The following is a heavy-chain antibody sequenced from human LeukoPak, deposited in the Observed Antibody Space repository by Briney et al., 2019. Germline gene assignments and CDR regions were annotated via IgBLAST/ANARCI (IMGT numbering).Heavy chain of an antibody. V-gene: IGHV3-23*01. CDR2: ISGSGGST. Sequence: PGGSLRLSCAASGFTFSSYAMSWVRQAPGKGLEWVSAISGSGGSTYYADSVKGRFTISRDNSKNTLYLQMSSLRAEDTAVYYCAKDYSPLYSLGGYFDYWGQGTLVTVSS. CDR1: GFTFSSYA. J-gene: IGHJ4*02. D-gene: IGHD1-26*01. CDR3: AKDYSPLYSLGGYFDY.